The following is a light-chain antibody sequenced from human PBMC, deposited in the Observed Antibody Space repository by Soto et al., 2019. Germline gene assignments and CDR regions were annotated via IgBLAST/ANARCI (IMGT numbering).Light chain of an antibody. Sequence: DIQLTQSPSTLSPSVGDRVTITCRASQSISSWLAWYQQKPGKAPKLLIYKASSLQSGVPSRFSGSGSGTEFTLTISSLQPDDFAQYYCQQYNSYPHTFGQGTKLEIK. CDR2: KAS. V-gene: IGKV1-5*03. CDR1: QSISSW. J-gene: IGKJ2*01. CDR3: QQYNSYPHT.